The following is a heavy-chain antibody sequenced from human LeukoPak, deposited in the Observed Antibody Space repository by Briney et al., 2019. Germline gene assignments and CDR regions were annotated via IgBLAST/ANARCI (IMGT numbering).Heavy chain of an antibody. Sequence: SVKVSCKASGGTFSSYAISWVRQAPGQGLEWMGRIIPILGIANYAQKFQGRVTITADKSTSTAYMELSSLRSEDTAVYYCASGLPYYYDSSGTSDYWGQGTLVTVSS. J-gene: IGHJ4*02. V-gene: IGHV1-69*04. CDR2: IIPILGIA. D-gene: IGHD3-22*01. CDR1: GGTFSSYA. CDR3: ASGLPYYYDSSGTSDY.